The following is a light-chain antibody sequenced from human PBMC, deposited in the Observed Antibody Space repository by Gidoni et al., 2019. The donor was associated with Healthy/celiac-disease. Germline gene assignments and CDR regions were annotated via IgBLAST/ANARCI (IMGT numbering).Light chain of an antibody. CDR3: QQYNNWPRRT. J-gene: IGKJ2*01. CDR1: KSVSSN. V-gene: IGKV3-15*01. Sequence: EIVMTQSPATLSVSPGERATLSCRASKSVSSNLAWYQQKPGQAPRLLIYGASTRATGIPARFSGSGSGTEFTLTISSLQSEDFAVYYCQQYNNWPRRTFGQGTKLEIK. CDR2: GAS.